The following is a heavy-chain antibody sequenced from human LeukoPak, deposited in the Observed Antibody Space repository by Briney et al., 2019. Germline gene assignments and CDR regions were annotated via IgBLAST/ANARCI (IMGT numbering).Heavy chain of an antibody. CDR3: ARVIMITFGGVDA. Sequence: SETLSLTCTASGGSISSYYWSWIRQPAGKGLEWIGRIYTSGSTNYNPSLKSRVTLSVDTSKTHFYLSLSSVTAADTAVYYCARVIMITFGGVDAWGQGTLVTVSS. D-gene: IGHD3-16*01. CDR1: GGSISSYY. V-gene: IGHV4-4*07. CDR2: IYTSGST. J-gene: IGHJ5*02.